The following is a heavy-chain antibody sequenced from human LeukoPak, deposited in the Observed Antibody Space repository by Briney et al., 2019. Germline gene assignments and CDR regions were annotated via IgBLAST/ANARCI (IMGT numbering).Heavy chain of an antibody. CDR2: IYYSGGT. V-gene: IGHV4-39*01. CDR1: GDSVNSNSYY. J-gene: IGHJ4*02. D-gene: IGHD3-22*01. Sequence: SETLSLTCSVSGDSVNSNSYYWGWIRQPPGKGLEWIGSIYYSGGTYYNPSLKSRVTISIDTSKNQFSLFLRSVTAADTAVYFCARRTPRSGYYFSLLNPNDYWGQGTLVTVSS. CDR3: ARRTPRSGYYFSLLNPNDY.